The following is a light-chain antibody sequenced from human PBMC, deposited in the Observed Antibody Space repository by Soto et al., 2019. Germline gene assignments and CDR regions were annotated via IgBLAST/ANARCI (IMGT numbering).Light chain of an antibody. J-gene: IGKJ5*01. CDR3: QHYVERSPIT. V-gene: IGKV3-20*01. CDR2: GAS. CDR1: QSVSSR. Sequence: EIVMTQSPGTLCLSPGERATLSCRSSQSVSSRLAWYQQKPGQAPRLLISGASSRATGIPDRFSGSGSGTDFTLTISRLEPEDFALYYCQHYVERSPITFGQGTRLEI.